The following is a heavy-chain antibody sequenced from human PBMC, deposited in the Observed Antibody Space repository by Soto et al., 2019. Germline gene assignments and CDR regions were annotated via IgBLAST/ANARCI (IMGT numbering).Heavy chain of an antibody. CDR2: INPIVSMS. CDR3: AASYGSGYRAFDY. V-gene: IGHV1-69*02. J-gene: IGHJ4*02. Sequence: QVQLVQSGTEVKKPGSSVKVSCKASGDTFSFYTINWVRQAPGLGLEWVGRINPIVSMSNYAQKFQVRVSMTADKSTSTAYMELRSLRYDDTAMYFCAASYGSGYRAFDYWGQGALVIVSS. CDR1: GDTFSFYT. D-gene: IGHD3-10*01.